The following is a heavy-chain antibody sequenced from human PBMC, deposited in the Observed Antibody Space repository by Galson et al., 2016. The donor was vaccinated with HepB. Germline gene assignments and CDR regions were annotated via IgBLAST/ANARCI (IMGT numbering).Heavy chain of an antibody. Sequence: SETLSLTCTVSGGSISSYSWSWIRQPPGKGLEWIGYIYYSGSTNYNPSLKSRVTISVDTSKNQFSLKLSSVTAADTAVYYCARFPSSVGHQRYSGGWFGDEGWGQGTLVTVSS. CDR1: GGSISSYS. CDR3: ARFPSSVGHQRYSGGWFGDEG. J-gene: IGHJ4*02. D-gene: IGHD6-19*01. CDR2: IYYSGST. V-gene: IGHV4-59*01.